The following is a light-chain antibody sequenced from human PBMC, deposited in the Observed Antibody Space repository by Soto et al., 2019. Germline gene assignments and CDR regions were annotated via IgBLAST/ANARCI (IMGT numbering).Light chain of an antibody. V-gene: IGKV1-5*01. CDR1: QSISNR. Sequence: DIQLTQPPSTLSASVGDRVTITCRASQSISNRLAWYQQRPGKAPKYLIYDASTLDSGAPSRFSGSGSGTEFTLTISSLQPDDFATYYCQQYNSYSKTFGQGTKVDIK. CDR2: DAS. J-gene: IGKJ1*01. CDR3: QQYNSYSKT.